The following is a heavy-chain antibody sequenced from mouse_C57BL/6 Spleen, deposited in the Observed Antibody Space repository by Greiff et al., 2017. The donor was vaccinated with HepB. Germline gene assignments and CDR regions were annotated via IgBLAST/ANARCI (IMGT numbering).Heavy chain of an antibody. CDR3: AKGVLRHYFDY. V-gene: IGHV3-6*01. CDR1: GYSITSGYY. Sequence: EVQLQQSGPGLVKPSQSLSLTCSVTGYSITSGYYWNWIRQFPGNKLEWMGYISYDGSNNYNPSPKNRIAITRDTSKNQFFLKLNSVTTEDTDTYNCAKGVLRHYFDYWGQGTTLTVSS. CDR2: ISYDGSN. D-gene: IGHD1-2*01. J-gene: IGHJ2*01.